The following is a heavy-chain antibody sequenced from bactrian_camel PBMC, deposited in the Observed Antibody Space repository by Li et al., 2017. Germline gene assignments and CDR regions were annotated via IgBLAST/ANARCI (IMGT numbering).Heavy chain of an antibody. J-gene: IGHJ4*01. CDR3: VALAWGFNY. CDR2: INSGGENT. D-gene: IGHD1*01. Sequence: DVQLVESGGGLVQPGGSLRLSCAASGFPFSSYTIHWVRQAPGKGLKWVSTINSGGENTYYADFVKGRFTISKGNTMNTAYLQMDSLKSEDTAQYYCVALAWGFNYWGQGTQVTVS. CDR1: GFPFSSYT. V-gene: IGHV3S40*01.